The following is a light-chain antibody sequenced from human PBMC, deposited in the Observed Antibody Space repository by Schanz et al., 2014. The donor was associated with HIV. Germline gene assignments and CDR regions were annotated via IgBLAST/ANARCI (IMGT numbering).Light chain of an antibody. CDR1: QSVGTI. CDR2: AAF. Sequence: EVVMTQSPATLSVSPGERATLSCRASQSVGTILAWYQQKPGQAPRLLMYAAFTRATGVPARFSGRGSGTEFTLTISRLQSEDFAVYYCQQYGVSPFTFGPGTTVDIK. CDR3: QQYGVSPFT. J-gene: IGKJ3*01. V-gene: IGKV3-15*01.